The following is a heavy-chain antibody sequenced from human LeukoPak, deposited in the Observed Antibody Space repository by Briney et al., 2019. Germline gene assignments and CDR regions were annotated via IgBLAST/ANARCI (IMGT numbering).Heavy chain of an antibody. V-gene: IGHV1-69*13. CDR1: GGTFSCYA. J-gene: IGHJ4*02. CDR2: IIPIFGTA. CDR3: ARGPGYSYGYSDY. D-gene: IGHD5-18*01. Sequence: SVNVSCKASGGTFSCYAISWVRQAPGQGLEWMGGIIPIFGTANYAQKFQGRVTITADESTSTAYMELSSLRSEDTAVYYCARGPGYSYGYSDYWGQGTLVTVSS.